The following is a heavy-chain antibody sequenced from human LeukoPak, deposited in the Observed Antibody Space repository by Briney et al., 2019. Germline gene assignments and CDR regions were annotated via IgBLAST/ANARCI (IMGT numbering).Heavy chain of an antibody. Sequence: GRSLRLTCAASGFTFSSYEMNWVRQAPAKGLEWVSYISSSGSTIYYADSVKGRFTISRDNAKNSLYLQMNSLRAEDTAVYYCASELVEMATISIDYWGQGTLVTVSS. D-gene: IGHD5-24*01. CDR3: ASELVEMATISIDY. V-gene: IGHV3-48*03. CDR1: GFTFSSYE. CDR2: ISSSGSTI. J-gene: IGHJ4*02.